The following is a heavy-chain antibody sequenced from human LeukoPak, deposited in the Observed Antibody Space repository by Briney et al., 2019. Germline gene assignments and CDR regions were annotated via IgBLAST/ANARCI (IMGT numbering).Heavy chain of an antibody. CDR3: AKDLPVDWNDPLDAFDI. V-gene: IGHV3-23*01. J-gene: IGHJ3*02. Sequence: GGSLRLSCAASGFTFSSYAMSWVRQAPGKGREWVSAISGSGGSTYYADSVKSRFTISRDNSKSTLYLQMNSLRAEDTAVYYCAKDLPVDWNDPLDAFDIWGQGTMVTVSS. D-gene: IGHD1-1*01. CDR1: GFTFSSYA. CDR2: ISGSGGST.